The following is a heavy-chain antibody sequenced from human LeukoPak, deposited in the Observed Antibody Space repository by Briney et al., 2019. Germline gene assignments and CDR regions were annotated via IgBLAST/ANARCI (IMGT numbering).Heavy chain of an antibody. V-gene: IGHV3-11*04. Sequence: GGSLRLSCAASGFTFSDYYMSWIRQAPGKGLEWVSYISSSGSTIYYADSVKGRFTIARDNAKNSLYLQMNSLRAEDTAVYYCESHDLIAAAGTLWFDPWGQGTLVTVSS. CDR1: GFTFSDYY. CDR2: ISSSGSTI. CDR3: ESHDLIAAAGTLWFDP. D-gene: IGHD6-13*01. J-gene: IGHJ5*02.